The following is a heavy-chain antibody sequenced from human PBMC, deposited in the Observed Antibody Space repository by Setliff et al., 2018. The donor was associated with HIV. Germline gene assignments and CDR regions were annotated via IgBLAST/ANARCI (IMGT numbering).Heavy chain of an antibody. CDR2: IYTSGST. CDR3: ARGLSFYDPGGFDY. Sequence: SETLSLTCTVSGDSISSYYWSWIRQPPGKGLEWIGYIYTSGSTNYNPSLKSRVTISVDTSKNQFSLKLSSVTAADTAVYYCARGLSFYDPGGFDYWGQGTLVTVSS. V-gene: IGHV4-4*09. J-gene: IGHJ4*02. D-gene: IGHD3-22*01. CDR1: GDSISSYY.